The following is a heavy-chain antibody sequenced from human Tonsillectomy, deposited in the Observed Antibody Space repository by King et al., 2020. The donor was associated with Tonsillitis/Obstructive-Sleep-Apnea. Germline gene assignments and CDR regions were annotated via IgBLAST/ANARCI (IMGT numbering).Heavy chain of an antibody. CDR1: GGSISSSSYY. Sequence: QLQESGPGLVKPSETLSLTCTVSGGSISSSSYYWGWLRQPPGKGLEWIGFFYYSGSTYYSPSLKSRITISVDTSKNQFSLKLSSVTAADTAVYYCALGGSNWYFDLWGRGTLVTVSS. J-gene: IGHJ2*01. V-gene: IGHV4-39*01. CDR2: FYYSGST. CDR3: ALGGSNWYFDL. D-gene: IGHD3-16*01.